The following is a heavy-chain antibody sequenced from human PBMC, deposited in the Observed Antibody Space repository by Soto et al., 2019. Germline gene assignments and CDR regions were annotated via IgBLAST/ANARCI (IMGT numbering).Heavy chain of an antibody. CDR2: IHYSGST. CDR3: ASQHYYDSSGYYVFY. D-gene: IGHD3-22*01. CDR1: GGPFSGYY. Sequence: SETLSLTCTVFGGPFSGYYGRWLRQPPGKGLEWIGNIHYSGSTYYDSSLKSRVTISVDTSKNQFSLKLSSVTAADTAVYYCASQHYYDSSGYYVFYWGQGTLVTVSS. J-gene: IGHJ4*02. V-gene: IGHV4-59*04.